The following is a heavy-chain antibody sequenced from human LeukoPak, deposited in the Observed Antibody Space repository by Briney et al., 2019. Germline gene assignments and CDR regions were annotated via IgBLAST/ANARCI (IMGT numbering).Heavy chain of an antibody. J-gene: IGHJ4*02. CDR3: AKDVPQGGGYDEQNYFDY. CDR1: GFTFSSYG. Sequence: PGVSLRLSCAASGFTFSSYGMHWVRQAPGKGLEWVAFIRYDGSNKYYADSVKGRFTISRDNSKNTLYLRMNSLRAEDTAVYYCAKDVPQGGGYDEQNYFDYWGQGTLVTVSS. CDR2: IRYDGSNK. V-gene: IGHV3-30*02. D-gene: IGHD5-12*01.